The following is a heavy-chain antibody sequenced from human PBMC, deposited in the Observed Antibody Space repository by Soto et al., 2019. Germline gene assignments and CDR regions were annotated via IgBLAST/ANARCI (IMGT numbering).Heavy chain of an antibody. D-gene: IGHD6-13*01. CDR2: IYWDDDK. CDR3: AHREFSSCWLY. Sequence: QITLKESGPTLVKPTQTLTLTCTFSGFSLSTSGVGVGWIRQPPGKALEWLALIYWDDDKRHSPSLKSRLTSPKDASKNQVVPTTTNTDPVDTATHHCAHREFSSCWLYWGQGTLVTFSS. J-gene: IGHJ4*02. V-gene: IGHV2-5*02. CDR1: GFSLSTSGVG.